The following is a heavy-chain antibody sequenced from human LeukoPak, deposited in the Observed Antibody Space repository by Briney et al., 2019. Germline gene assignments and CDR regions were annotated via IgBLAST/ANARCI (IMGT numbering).Heavy chain of an antibody. CDR3: AKRRGLELLYYYYMDV. CDR1: EFTFSSYA. D-gene: IGHD1-7*01. V-gene: IGHV3-23*01. J-gene: IGHJ6*03. Sequence: GGSLRLSCAASEFTFSSYAMSWVRQAPGKGLEWVSSISGSGGSTYFADSVKGRFTISRDNSKNTLYLQMNSLRAEDTAVYYCAKRRGLELLYYYYMDVWGKGTTVTVSS. CDR2: ISGSGGST.